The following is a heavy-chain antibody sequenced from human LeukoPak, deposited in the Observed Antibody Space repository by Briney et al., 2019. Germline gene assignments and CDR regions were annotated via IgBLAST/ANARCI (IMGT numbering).Heavy chain of an antibody. D-gene: IGHD5-12*01. Sequence: PGGSLRLSCAASGFTFSNYWMTWVRQAPGKGLEWVSGISWNSGSIGYADSVKGRFTISRDNAKNSLYLQMNSLRAEDTALYYCAKGLRGYSGYAIDYWGQGTLVTVSS. V-gene: IGHV3-9*01. CDR3: AKGLRGYSGYAIDY. CDR2: ISWNSGSI. J-gene: IGHJ4*02. CDR1: GFTFSNYW.